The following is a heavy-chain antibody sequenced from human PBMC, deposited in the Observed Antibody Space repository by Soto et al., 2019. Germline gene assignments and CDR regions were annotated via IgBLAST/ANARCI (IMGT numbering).Heavy chain of an antibody. CDR2: INAGNGNT. CDR1: GYTFTSYA. CDR3: ARDRDGSGSNGYYYYYYYMDV. V-gene: IGHV1-3*01. J-gene: IGHJ6*03. Sequence: ASVKVSCKASGYTFTSYAMHWVRQAPGQRLEWMGWINAGNGNTKYSQKFQGRVTITRDTSASTACMELSSLRSEDTAVYYCARDRDGSGSNGYYYYYYYMDVWGKGTTVTVSS. D-gene: IGHD3-10*01.